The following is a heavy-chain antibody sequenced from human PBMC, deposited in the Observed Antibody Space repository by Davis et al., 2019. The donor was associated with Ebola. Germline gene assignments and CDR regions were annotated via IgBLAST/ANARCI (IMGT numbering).Heavy chain of an antibody. Sequence: GGSLRLSCAASGFTFSHYSMNWVRQAPGKGLEWVSFISSSSNYIYYADSVKGRFTVSRDNAKNSLYLQMNSLRAEDTAVYYCVRDPALVVTGGGWFFGLWGRGTLVTVSS. CDR1: GFTFSHYS. D-gene: IGHD2-21*02. J-gene: IGHJ2*01. CDR2: ISSSSNYI. CDR3: VRDPALVVTGGGWFFGL. V-gene: IGHV3-21*01.